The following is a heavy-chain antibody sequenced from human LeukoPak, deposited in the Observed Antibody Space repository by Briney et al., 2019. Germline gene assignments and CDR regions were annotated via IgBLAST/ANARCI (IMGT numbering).Heavy chain of an antibody. CDR2: ITQSGST. Sequence: SSETLSLTCAVYGGSFSGYYWSWIRQPPGKGLEWIGEITQSGSTNYNPSLKSRVSMSAVASKNQFSLKLNSVTAADTAVYYCARMGYSSSSEMTNWGQGTLVTVSS. CDR3: ARMGYSSSSEMTN. D-gene: IGHD6-6*01. V-gene: IGHV4-34*01. J-gene: IGHJ4*02. CDR1: GGSFSGYY.